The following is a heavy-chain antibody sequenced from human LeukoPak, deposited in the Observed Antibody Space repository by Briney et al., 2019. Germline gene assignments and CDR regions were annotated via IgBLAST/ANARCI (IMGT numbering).Heavy chain of an antibody. V-gene: IGHV1-69*05. CDR2: IIPIFGTA. CDR1: GYTFTGYY. Sequence: GASVKVSCKASGYTFTGYYMHWVRQAPGQGLEWMGRIIPIFGTANYAQKFQGRVTITTDESTSTAYMELSSLRSEDTAVYYCASQTTMVRGARYDYGRDIWGQGTMVTVSS. J-gene: IGHJ3*02. D-gene: IGHD3-10*01. CDR3: ASQTTMVRGARYDYGRDI.